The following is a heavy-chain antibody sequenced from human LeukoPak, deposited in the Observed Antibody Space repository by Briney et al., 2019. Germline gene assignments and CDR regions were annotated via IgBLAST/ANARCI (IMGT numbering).Heavy chain of an antibody. D-gene: IGHD6-13*01. V-gene: IGHV1-24*01. CDR2: FDPEDGET. CDR1: GYTLTELS. Sequence: ASVKVSCKVSGYTLTELSMHWVRQAPGKGLEWMGGFDPEDGETIYAQKFQGRVTMTEDTSTDTAYMELSSLRSEDTAVYYCATVDKIRAAAGNPSFDYWGQGTLVTVSS. CDR3: ATVDKIRAAAGNPSFDY. J-gene: IGHJ4*02.